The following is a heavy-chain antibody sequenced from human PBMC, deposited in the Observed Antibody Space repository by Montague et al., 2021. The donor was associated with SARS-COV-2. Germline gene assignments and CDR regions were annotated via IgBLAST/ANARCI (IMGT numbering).Heavy chain of an antibody. J-gene: IGHJ6*02. V-gene: IGHV4-34*01. CDR1: GGSFSGYY. D-gene: IGHD2-2*01. CDR3: TREGYQVLWSDYYYYGMDV. Sequence: SETLSLTCAVYGGSFSGYYWSWIRQLPGKGLEWIGEINHSGSTNYNPSLKSRVTISVDTSKNQFSLKLSSVTAADTAVYYCTREGYQVLWSDYYYYGMDVWGQGTTVTVSS. CDR2: INHSGST.